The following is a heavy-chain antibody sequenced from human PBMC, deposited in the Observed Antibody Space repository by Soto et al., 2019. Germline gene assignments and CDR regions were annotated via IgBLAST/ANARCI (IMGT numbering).Heavy chain of an antibody. CDR2: IRQDGSEK. CDR3: ARGRYGYNIGYFDY. CDR1: GFTFSRNW. J-gene: IGHJ4*02. Sequence: GGSLRLSCAASGFTFSRNWMSWVRQAPGKGLEWVANIRQDGSEKYYVDSVRGRFTISRDNAKNSLDLQMNSLRAEDTAVYYCARGRYGYNIGYFDYWGQGTLVTVSS. D-gene: IGHD5-12*01. V-gene: IGHV3-7*05.